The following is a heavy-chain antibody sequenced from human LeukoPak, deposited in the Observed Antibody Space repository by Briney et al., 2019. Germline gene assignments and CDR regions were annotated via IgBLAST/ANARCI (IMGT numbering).Heavy chain of an antibody. CDR2: IWYDGSNK. CDR1: GFTFSSYG. Sequence: GGSLRLSCAASGFTFSSYGMHWVRRAPGKGLEWVAVIWYDGSNKYYADSVKGRFTISRDNSKNTLYPQMNSLRAEDTAVYYCARDPRRRRGSSGSTPDYWGQGTLVTVSS. V-gene: IGHV3-33*01. CDR3: ARDPRRRRGSSGSTPDY. J-gene: IGHJ4*02. D-gene: IGHD3-22*01.